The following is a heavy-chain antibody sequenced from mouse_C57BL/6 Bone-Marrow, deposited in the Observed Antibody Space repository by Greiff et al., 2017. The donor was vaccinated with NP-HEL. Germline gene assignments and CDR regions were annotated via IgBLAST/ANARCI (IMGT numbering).Heavy chain of an antibody. CDR1: GYTFTSYW. CDR3: AREDYGNYGAMDY. V-gene: IGHV1-59*01. Sequence: QVQLQQPGAELVRPGTSVKLSCKASGYTFTSYWMHWVKQRPGQGLEWIGVIDPSDSYTNYNQKFKGKATLTVDTSSSTAYMQLSSLTSEDSAVYYCAREDYGNYGAMDYWGQGTSVTVSS. CDR2: IDPSDSYT. D-gene: IGHD2-1*01. J-gene: IGHJ4*01.